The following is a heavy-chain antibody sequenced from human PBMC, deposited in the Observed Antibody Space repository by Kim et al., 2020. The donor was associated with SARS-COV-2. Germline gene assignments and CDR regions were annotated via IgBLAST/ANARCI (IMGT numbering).Heavy chain of an antibody. CDR1: GGSFSGYY. CDR2: INHSGST. V-gene: IGHV4-34*01. D-gene: IGHD5-12*01. J-gene: IGHJ5*02. Sequence: SETLSLTCAVYGGSFSGYYWSWIRQPPGKGLEWIGEINHSGSTNYNPSLKSRVTISVDTSKNQFSLKLSSVTAADTAVYYCARGKFGPAAGRYSGYDPRSNWFDPWGQGTLVTVSS. CDR3: ARGKFGPAAGRYSGYDPRSNWFDP.